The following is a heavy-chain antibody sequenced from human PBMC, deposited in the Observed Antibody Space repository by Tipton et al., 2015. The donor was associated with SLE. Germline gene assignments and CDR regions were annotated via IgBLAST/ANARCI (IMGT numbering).Heavy chain of an antibody. Sequence: SLRLSCAASGFDVTDHYMSWVRQAPGKGLEWVSVIYSGDKTNSADSVKGRFTISSDNSKNILFLDMNSLRAEDSGVYYCARGDYGDYTLFDRWGQGTLVNVTP. D-gene: IGHD4-17*01. V-gene: IGHV3-66*01. CDR1: GFDVTDHY. CDR2: IYSGDKT. J-gene: IGHJ5*02. CDR3: ARGDYGDYTLFDR.